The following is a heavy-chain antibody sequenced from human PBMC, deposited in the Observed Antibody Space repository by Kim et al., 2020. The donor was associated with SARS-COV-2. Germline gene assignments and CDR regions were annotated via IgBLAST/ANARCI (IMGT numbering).Heavy chain of an antibody. V-gene: IGHV4-34*01. CDR1: GGSFSGYY. J-gene: IGHJ4*02. Sequence: SQTLSLTCAVYGGSFSGYYWSWIRQPPGKGLEWIGEINHSGSTNYNPSLKSRVTISVDTSKNQFSLKLSSVTAADTAVYYCARGGWNYGYWGQGTLVTVSS. D-gene: IGHD1-7*01. CDR3: ARGGWNYGY. CDR2: INHSGST.